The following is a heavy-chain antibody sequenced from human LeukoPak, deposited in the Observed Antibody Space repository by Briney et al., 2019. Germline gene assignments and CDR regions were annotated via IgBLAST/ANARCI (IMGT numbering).Heavy chain of an antibody. CDR3: AKAVSRGYSYGPFDY. D-gene: IGHD5-18*01. CDR2: ISGSGGST. CDR1: GFTFSSYA. V-gene: IGHV3-23*01. J-gene: IGHJ4*02. Sequence: PGGSLRLSCAASGFTFSSYAMSWVRQAPGKGLEWVSAISGSGGSTYYADSVKGRFTISRDNSKNTLYLQMNSLRAEDTAVYYCAKAVSRGYSYGPFDYWGQGTLVTVSS.